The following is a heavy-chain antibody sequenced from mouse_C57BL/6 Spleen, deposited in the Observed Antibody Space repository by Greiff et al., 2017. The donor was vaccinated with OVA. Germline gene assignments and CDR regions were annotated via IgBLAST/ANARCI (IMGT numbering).Heavy chain of an antibody. V-gene: IGHV1-15*01. CDR1: GYTFTDYE. J-gene: IGHJ3*01. CDR2: IDPETGGT. CDR3: TREGYYGSSYWFAY. D-gene: IGHD1-1*01. Sequence: QVQLQQSGAELVRPGASVTLSCKASGYTFTDYEMHWVKQTPVHGLEWIGAIDPETGGTAYNQKFKGKAILTADNSSSTAYMELRSLTSEDSAVYYCTREGYYGSSYWFAYWGQGTLVTVSA.